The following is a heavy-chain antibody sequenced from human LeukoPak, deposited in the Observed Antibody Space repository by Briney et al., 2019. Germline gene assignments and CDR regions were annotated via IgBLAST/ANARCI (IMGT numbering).Heavy chain of an antibody. D-gene: IGHD1-1*01. CDR3: ARDDVAWNDVHWFDP. CDR2: ISSTGSSI. V-gene: IGHV3-21*01. CDR1: GFTFSYYT. Sequence: PGGSLRLSCAASGFTFSYYTMSWVRQAPGTGLEWVSSISSTGSSIYYADSVKGRFTISRDNAKNSLYLQMSSLRVEDTAVYYCARDDVAWNDVHWFDPWGQGTLVTVSS. J-gene: IGHJ5*02.